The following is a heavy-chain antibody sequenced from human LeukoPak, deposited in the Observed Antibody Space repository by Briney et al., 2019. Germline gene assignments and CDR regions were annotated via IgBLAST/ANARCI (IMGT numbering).Heavy chain of an antibody. CDR3: AKDRLDYYDSSGRAAYFDY. CDR1: GLTFINFG. V-gene: IGHV3-23*01. CDR2: ISGSAVIT. J-gene: IGHJ4*02. Sequence: GGSLRLSCAASGLTFINFGMTWVRQAPGKGLEWVSAISGSAVITFYADSVKGRFTISRDNSKNTLYLQMNSLRAEDTAVYYCAKDRLDYYDSSGRAAYFDYWGQGTLVTVSS. D-gene: IGHD3-22*01.